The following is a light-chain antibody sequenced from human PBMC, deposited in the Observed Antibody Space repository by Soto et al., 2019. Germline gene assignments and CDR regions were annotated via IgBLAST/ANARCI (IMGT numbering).Light chain of an antibody. CDR3: QQYNNWPPTT. Sequence: EIVLTQSPGTPSLSPGERATLSCRASQSVSSSYLAWYQQKPGQAPRLLIYGASSRATGIPDRFSGSGSGTDFTLTISSLQSEDFAVYYCQQYNNWPPTTFGQGTKVDIK. V-gene: IGKV3-20*01. CDR1: QSVSSSY. J-gene: IGKJ1*01. CDR2: GAS.